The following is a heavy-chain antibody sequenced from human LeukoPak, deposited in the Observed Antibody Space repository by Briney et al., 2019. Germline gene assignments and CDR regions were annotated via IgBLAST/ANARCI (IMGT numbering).Heavy chain of an antibody. Sequence: GGSLRLSCAASGFTFSSYGMHWVRQAPGKGLEWVAVISYDGSNKYYADSVKGRFIISRDNSKNTLYLQMNSLRAEDTAVYYCAKGQSRFRGSYFDYWGQGTLVTVSS. CDR1: GFTFSSYG. CDR2: ISYDGSNK. CDR3: AKGQSRFRGSYFDY. J-gene: IGHJ4*02. V-gene: IGHV3-30*18. D-gene: IGHD3-10*01.